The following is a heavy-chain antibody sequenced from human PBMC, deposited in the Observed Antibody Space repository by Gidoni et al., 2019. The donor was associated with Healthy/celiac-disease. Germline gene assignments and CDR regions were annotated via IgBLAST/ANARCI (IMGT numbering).Heavy chain of an antibody. J-gene: IGHJ3*02. D-gene: IGHD2-2*01. CDR1: GGSISSYY. CDR3: AREGYCSSTSCYGGPSAFDI. V-gene: IGHV4-59*01. Sequence: QVQLQESGPGLVKPSETLSLTCTVSGGSISSYYWSWIRQPPGKGLEWIGYIYYSGSTNYNPSLKSRVTISVDTSKNQFSLKLSSVTAADTAVYYCAREGYCSSTSCYGGPSAFDIWGQGTMVTVSS. CDR2: IYYSGST.